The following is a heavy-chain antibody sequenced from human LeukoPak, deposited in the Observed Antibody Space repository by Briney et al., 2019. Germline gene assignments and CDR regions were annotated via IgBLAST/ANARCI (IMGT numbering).Heavy chain of an antibody. CDR3: AKPGSSRGIAGRRPTKYYFDY. V-gene: IGHV3-15*01. D-gene: IGHD6-6*01. CDR2: IKSKTDGGTT. J-gene: IGHJ4*02. Sequence: GGSLRLSCAASGFTFSNAWMSWVRQAPGKGLQWVGHIKSKTDGGTTNYAAPMKGRFTISRDDSKNTLYLQMNSLRAEDTAVYYCAKPGSSRGIAGRRPTKYYFDYWGQGTLVTVSS. CDR1: GFTFSNAW.